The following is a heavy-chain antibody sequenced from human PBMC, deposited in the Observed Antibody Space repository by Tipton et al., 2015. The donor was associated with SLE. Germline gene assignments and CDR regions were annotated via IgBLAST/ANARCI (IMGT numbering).Heavy chain of an antibody. CDR3: ARDFRANGNWFDP. V-gene: IGHV4-61*02. J-gene: IGHJ5*02. CDR1: GASISGGSDY. D-gene: IGHD1-26*01. Sequence: TLSLTCTVSGASISGGSDYWTWIRQPAGKGLEWIGRISSSGATNYNPSLQSRVTMSVDTSKNQFSLKLSSVTAADTAVYYCARDFRANGNWFDPWGQGTLVSVSS. CDR2: ISSSGAT.